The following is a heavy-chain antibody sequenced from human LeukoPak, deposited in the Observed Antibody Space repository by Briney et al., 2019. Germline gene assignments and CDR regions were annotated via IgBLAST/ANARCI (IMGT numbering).Heavy chain of an antibody. CDR2: ISYSDDTI. CDR1: GFSFSDFY. CDR3: AREYSGSSDYYYYMDV. D-gene: IGHD6-6*01. V-gene: IGHV3-11*04. Sequence: PGGSLRLSCAVSGFSFSDFYMSWIRQAPGKGLEWIAYISYSDDTIYYADSVKGRFAISRDNAKNSLYLQMTSLRAEGTAMYYCAREYSGSSDYYYYMDVWGKGTTVTISS. J-gene: IGHJ6*03.